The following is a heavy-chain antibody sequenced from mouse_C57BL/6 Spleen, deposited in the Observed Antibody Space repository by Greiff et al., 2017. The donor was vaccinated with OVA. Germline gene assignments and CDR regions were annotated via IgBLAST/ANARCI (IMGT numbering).Heavy chain of an antibody. V-gene: IGHV1-80*01. J-gene: IGHJ1*03. Sequence: VKLMESGAELVKPGASVKISCKASGYAFSSYWMNWVKQRPGKGLEWIGQIYPGDGDTNYNGKFKGKATLTADKSSSTAYMQLSSLTSEDSAVYFCARSQGLLSNWYFDVWGTGTTVTVSS. CDR1: GYAFSSYW. D-gene: IGHD2-1*01. CDR2: IYPGDGDT. CDR3: ARSQGLLSNWYFDV.